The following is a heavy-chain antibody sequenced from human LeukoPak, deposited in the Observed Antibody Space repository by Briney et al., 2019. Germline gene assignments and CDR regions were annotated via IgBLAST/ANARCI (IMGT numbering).Heavy chain of an antibody. CDR1: GFTFSDYR. J-gene: IGHJ4*02. D-gene: IGHD7-27*01. V-gene: IGHV3-48*04. CDR2: IRGSGPGSGSGT. CDR3: VRDVNWGFDS. Sequence: GGSLRLSCATPGFTFSDYRMNWVRQAPGKGLEWVSNIRGSGPGSGSGTYYADSVKGRFIISRDDDKNSVYLQMNSLRIEGSAFYYSVRDVNWGFDSWGQGALVTV.